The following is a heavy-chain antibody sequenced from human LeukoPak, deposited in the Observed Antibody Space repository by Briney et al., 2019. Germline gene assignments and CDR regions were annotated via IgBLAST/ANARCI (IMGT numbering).Heavy chain of an antibody. V-gene: IGHV3-21*04. Sequence: GGSLRLSCAASGFTFSSYSMNWVRQAPGKGLEWVSSISSSSSYIYYADSVKGRFTISRDNAKNSLYLQMNSLRAEDTAVYYCAKGQYYYDSSGYYWWGQGTLVTVSS. D-gene: IGHD3-22*01. CDR2: ISSSSSYI. CDR1: GFTFSSYS. CDR3: AKGQYYYDSSGYYW. J-gene: IGHJ4*02.